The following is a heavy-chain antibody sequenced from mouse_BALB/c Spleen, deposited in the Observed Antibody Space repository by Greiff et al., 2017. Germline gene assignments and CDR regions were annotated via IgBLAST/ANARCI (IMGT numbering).Heavy chain of an antibody. CDR2: INPYNDGT. V-gene: IGHV1-14*01. Sequence: EVQLVESGPELVKPGASVKMSCKASGYTFTSYVMHWVKQKPGQGLEWIGYINPYNDGTKYNEKFKGKATLTSDKSSSTAYMELSSLTSEDSAVYYCARRDYYGNPYAMDYWGQGTSVTVSS. D-gene: IGHD2-1*01. CDR3: ARRDYYGNPYAMDY. J-gene: IGHJ4*01. CDR1: GYTFTSYV.